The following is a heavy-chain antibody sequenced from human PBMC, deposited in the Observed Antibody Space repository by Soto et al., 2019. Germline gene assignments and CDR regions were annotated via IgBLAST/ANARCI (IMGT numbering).Heavy chain of an antibody. CDR3: AKDSSYNGGWYYNY. J-gene: IGHJ4*02. CDR1: GFSFSNYA. V-gene: IGHV3-23*01. D-gene: IGHD6-19*01. Sequence: EVQLLESGGGLVQPGGSLRLSCAASGFSFSNYAMNWVRQAPGKGLEWVSVIGGSAGSTYYADSVKGRFTISRDNSKNTLYLQMNSLRAEDTAVYYCAKDSSYNGGWYYNYWGQGTLVTVSS. CDR2: IGGSAGST.